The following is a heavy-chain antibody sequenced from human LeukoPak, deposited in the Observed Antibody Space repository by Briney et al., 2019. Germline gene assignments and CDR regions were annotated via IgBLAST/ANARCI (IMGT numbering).Heavy chain of an antibody. Sequence: WFRQAPGKGLEWVGFIRSKAYGGTTEYAASVKGRFTISRDDSKSIAYLQMNSLKTEDTAVYYCTRGDGYGSGRAPPFDIWGQGTMVTVSS. CDR3: TRGDGYGSGRAPPFDI. J-gene: IGHJ3*02. CDR2: IRSKAYGGTT. D-gene: IGHD3-10*01. V-gene: IGHV3-49*03.